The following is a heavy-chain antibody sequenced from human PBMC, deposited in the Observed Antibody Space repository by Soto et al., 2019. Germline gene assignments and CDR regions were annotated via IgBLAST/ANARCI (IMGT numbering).Heavy chain of an antibody. CDR3: ARLREERDYGDCSLNYYYYYGMDV. CDR2: INAGNGNT. Sequence: QVQLVQSGAEVKKPGASVKVSCEASGYTFTSYAMHWVRQAPGQRLEWMGWINAGNGNTKYSQKFQGRVTITRDTSASTAYMELSSLRSEDTAVYYCARLREERDYGDCSLNYYYYYGMDVWGQGTTVTVSS. CDR1: GYTFTSYA. V-gene: IGHV1-3*01. J-gene: IGHJ6*02. D-gene: IGHD4-17*01.